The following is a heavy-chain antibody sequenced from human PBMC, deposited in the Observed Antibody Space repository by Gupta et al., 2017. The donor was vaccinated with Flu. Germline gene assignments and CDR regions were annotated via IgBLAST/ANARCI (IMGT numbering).Heavy chain of an antibody. CDR3: ERSLSPGIVGRPTTVHYYYGMDV. CDR2: ISPFIGLR. J-gene: IGHJ6*02. V-gene: IGHV1-69*17. D-gene: IGHD2-15*01. CDR1: GSPFTRHT. Sequence: QEQRVQSGAEVRSPESSVKIYSGAYGSPFTRHTVSWGRPAPGHGLAWRGGISPFIGLRNYAQKVQYRNTLTADLSARTVDMNLTSLRSDDAAVYFCERSLSPGIVGRPTTVHYYYGMDVWGQGTAVTV.